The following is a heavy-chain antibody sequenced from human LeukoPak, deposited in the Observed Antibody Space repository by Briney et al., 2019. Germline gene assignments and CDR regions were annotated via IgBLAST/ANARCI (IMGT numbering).Heavy chain of an antibody. D-gene: IGHD1-26*01. CDR3: ARRGIVGATFKSPFDY. Sequence: SETLSLTCTVSGGSISSSSYYWGWVRQPPGRGLEWIGSIYYSGSTYYNPSPKSRVTISVDTPKNQFSLKLSSVTAADTAVYYCARRGIVGATFKSPFDYWGQGTLVTVSS. J-gene: IGHJ4*02. CDR1: GGSISSSSYY. CDR2: IYYSGST. V-gene: IGHV4-39*01.